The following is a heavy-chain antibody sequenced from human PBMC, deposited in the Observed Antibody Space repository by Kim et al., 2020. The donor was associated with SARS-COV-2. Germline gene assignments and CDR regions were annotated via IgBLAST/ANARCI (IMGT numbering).Heavy chain of an antibody. V-gene: IGHV3-21*01. J-gene: IGHJ4*02. CDR1: EFIFNRYS. CDR2: ISRNSDYI. D-gene: IGHD5-12*01. CDR3: ARELRLGRPPGFDY. Sequence: GGSLRLSCAASEFIFNRYSMNWVRQAPGKGLEWVSTISRNSDYIYYAESVEGRFTISRDNAKNSVYLQMNSLRVDDTAIYYCARELRLGRPPGFDYWGQGALVTVSS.